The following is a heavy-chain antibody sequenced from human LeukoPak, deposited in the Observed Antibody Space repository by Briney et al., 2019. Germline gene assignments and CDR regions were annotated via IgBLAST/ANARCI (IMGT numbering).Heavy chain of an antibody. V-gene: IGHV2-5*02. J-gene: IGHJ4*02. CDR1: GFSLHTSGVG. CDR2: IYWDDDK. D-gene: IGHD3-22*01. CDR3: AHLLVSGYQDFDY. Sequence: ESGPTLVHPTQPLALTCTFSGFSLHTSGVGVGWIRQPPGKALEWLALIYWDDDKRYSPSLKNRLPITKDASKNQVVLTMTSMEPVDTATYYCAHLLVSGYQDFDYWGQGTLVTVSS.